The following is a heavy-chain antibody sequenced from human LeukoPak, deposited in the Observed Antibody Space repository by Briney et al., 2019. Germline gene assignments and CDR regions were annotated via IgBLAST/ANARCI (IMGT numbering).Heavy chain of an antibody. CDR3: ARAPMIVVVFPPRLDY. CDR1: GYTFTGYY. J-gene: IGHJ4*02. CDR2: INPTSCGT. Sequence: SVKVSCKTSGYTFTGYYMHWVRQAPGQGLEWMGWINPTSCGTNYAQKFQDRVTMTGDTSISTAYMELSRLTSDDTAVYYCARAPMIVVVFPPRLDYWGQGTLVTVFS. D-gene: IGHD3-22*01. V-gene: IGHV1-2*02.